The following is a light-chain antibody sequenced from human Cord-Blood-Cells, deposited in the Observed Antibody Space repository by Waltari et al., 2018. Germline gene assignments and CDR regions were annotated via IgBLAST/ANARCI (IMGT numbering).Light chain of an antibody. Sequence: QSVLTQPPSVSAPPGQKVTISCSGSSPNIGNNYVSWYQQLPGTAPKLLIYDNNKRPSGIPDRFSGSKSGTSATLGITGLQTGDEADYYCGTWDSSLSAVVFGGGTKLTVL. CDR2: DNN. J-gene: IGLJ2*01. CDR1: SPNIGNNY. CDR3: GTWDSSLSAVV. V-gene: IGLV1-51*01.